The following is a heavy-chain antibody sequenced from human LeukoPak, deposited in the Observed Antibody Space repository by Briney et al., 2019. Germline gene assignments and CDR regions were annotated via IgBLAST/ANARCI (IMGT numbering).Heavy chain of an antibody. Sequence: ASVKVSCKASGYTFTSYYMHWVRQAPGQGLEWMGIINPSGGSTSYAQKFQGRVTMTRDTSTSTVYMELSSLRSEDTAVYHCARNYYDSSRGYYFDYWGQGTLVTVSS. CDR1: GYTFTSYY. J-gene: IGHJ4*02. CDR3: ARNYYDSSRGYYFDY. V-gene: IGHV1-46*01. CDR2: INPSGGST. D-gene: IGHD3-22*01.